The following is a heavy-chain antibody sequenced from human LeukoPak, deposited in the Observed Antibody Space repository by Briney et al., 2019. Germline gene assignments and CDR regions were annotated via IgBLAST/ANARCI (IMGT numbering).Heavy chain of an antibody. V-gene: IGHV1-8*01. CDR1: GYTFGSYG. J-gene: IGHJ4*02. Sequence: ASVKVSCKASGYTFGSYGISWVRQAPGQGLEWMGWMNPNSGNTGYAQKFQGRVTMTRNTSINTAYMELSSLTSEDTAVYYCARRLGYCSDGSCYSLNYWGQGTLVTVSS. D-gene: IGHD2-15*01. CDR3: ARRLGYCSDGSCYSLNY. CDR2: MNPNSGNT.